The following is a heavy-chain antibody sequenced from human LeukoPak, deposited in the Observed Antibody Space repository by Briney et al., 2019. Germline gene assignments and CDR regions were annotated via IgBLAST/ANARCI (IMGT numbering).Heavy chain of an antibody. J-gene: IGHJ4*02. Sequence: GASVKVSCNASGYTFTGYYMHWVRQAPGQGLEWMGRINPNSGGTNYAQKFQGRVTMTRDTSISTAYMELSRLRSDDTAVYYCARVAGTAMPIDYWDQGALVTVSS. CDR3: ARVAGTAMPIDY. CDR2: INPNSGGT. CDR1: GYTFTGYY. V-gene: IGHV1-2*06. D-gene: IGHD5-18*01.